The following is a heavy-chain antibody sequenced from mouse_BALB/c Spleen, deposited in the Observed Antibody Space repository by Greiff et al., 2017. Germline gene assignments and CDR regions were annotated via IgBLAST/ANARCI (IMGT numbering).Heavy chain of an antibody. J-gene: IGHJ2*01. CDR1: GYSITSDYA. D-gene: IGHD3-1*01. V-gene: IGHV3-2*02. CDR2: ISYSGST. Sequence: EVMLVESGPGLVKPSQSLSLTCTVTGYSITSDYAWNWIRQFPGNKLEWMGYISYSGSTSYNPSLKSRISITRDTSKNQFFLQLNSVTTEDTATYYCARDPAGYYFDYWGQGTTLTVSS. CDR3: ARDPAGYYFDY.